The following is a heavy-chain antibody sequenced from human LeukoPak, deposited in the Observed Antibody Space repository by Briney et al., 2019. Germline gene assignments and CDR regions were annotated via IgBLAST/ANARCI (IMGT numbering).Heavy chain of an antibody. CDR1: GGTFISYA. V-gene: IGHV1-69*13. CDR2: IIPIFGTA. CDR3: ARPNYDFWSGYPGLMDV. Sequence: SVKVSCKASGGTFISYAISWVRQAPGQGLEWMGGIIPIFGTANYAQKFQGRVTITADESTSTAYMELSSLRSEDTAVYYCARPNYDFWSGYPGLMDVWGKGTTVTVSS. J-gene: IGHJ6*03. D-gene: IGHD3-3*01.